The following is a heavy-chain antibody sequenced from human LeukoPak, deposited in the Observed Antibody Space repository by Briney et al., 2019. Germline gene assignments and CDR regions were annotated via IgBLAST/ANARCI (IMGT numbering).Heavy chain of an antibody. J-gene: IGHJ6*03. V-gene: IGHV3-20*04. CDR1: GFTFDDYG. D-gene: IGHD4-23*01. CDR2: INWNGGST. CDR3: AKANGGNRDPFFYYYMDV. Sequence: GGSLRLSCAASGFTFDDYGMSWVRQAPGKGLEWVSGINWNGGSTGYADSVKGRFTISRDNAKNSLYLQMNSLRAEDTAVYYCAKANGGNRDPFFYYYMDVWGKGTTVTISS.